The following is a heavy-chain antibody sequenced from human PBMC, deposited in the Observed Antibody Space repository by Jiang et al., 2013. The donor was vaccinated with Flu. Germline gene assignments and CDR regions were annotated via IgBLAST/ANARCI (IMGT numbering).Heavy chain of an antibody. D-gene: IGHD6-19*01. V-gene: IGHV3-23*01. CDR1: GFTFSSYA. Sequence: QLLESGGDLVQPGGSLRLSCAASGFTFSSYAMSWVRQAPGKGLEWVSAISGSGGSTYYADSVKGRFTISRDNSKNTLYLQMNSLRAEDTAVYYCAKRQDSSGYYFDYWGQGTLVTVSS. CDR3: AKRQDSSGYYFDY. J-gene: IGHJ4*02. CDR2: ISGSGGST.